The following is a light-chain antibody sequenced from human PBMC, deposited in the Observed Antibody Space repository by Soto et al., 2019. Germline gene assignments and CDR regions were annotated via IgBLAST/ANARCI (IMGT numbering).Light chain of an antibody. Sequence: DIVLTQSPATLSLSPGERATLSCRASQSFNSYLAWYQQKLGQAPRLLIHDASHRATGVPARFSGSGSGTDFTLTISSQEPEDFAVYYCQHRYGFTFGPGTKVDIK. CDR1: QSFNSY. J-gene: IGKJ3*01. CDR2: DAS. V-gene: IGKV3-11*01. CDR3: QHRYGFT.